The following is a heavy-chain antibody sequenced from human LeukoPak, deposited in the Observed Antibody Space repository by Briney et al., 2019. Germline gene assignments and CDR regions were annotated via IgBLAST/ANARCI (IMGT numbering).Heavy chain of an antibody. CDR2: ISYDGSNK. V-gene: IGHV3-30*03. Sequence: GGSLRLSCAASGFTFSSYSMNWVRQAPGKGLEWVTVISYDGSNKYYADSVKGRFTISRDNSKNTLYLQMNSLRAEDTAVYYCARRPIKYYYYGMDAWGQGTTVTVSS. CDR1: GFTFSSYS. J-gene: IGHJ6*02. CDR3: ARRPIKYYYYGMDA.